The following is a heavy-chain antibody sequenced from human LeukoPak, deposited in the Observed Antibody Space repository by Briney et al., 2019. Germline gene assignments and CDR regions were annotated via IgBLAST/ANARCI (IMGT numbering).Heavy chain of an antibody. D-gene: IGHD4-17*01. CDR2: ISAYNGNT. V-gene: IGHV1-18*01. Sequence: ASVTVSCKASGYTFTSYGISWVRQAPGQGLEWMGWISAYNGNTNYAQKLQGRVTMTTDTSTSTAYMELRSLRSDDTAVYYCARDLKYYGDYAGGFDPWGQGTLVTVSS. J-gene: IGHJ5*02. CDR3: ARDLKYYGDYAGGFDP. CDR1: GYTFTSYG.